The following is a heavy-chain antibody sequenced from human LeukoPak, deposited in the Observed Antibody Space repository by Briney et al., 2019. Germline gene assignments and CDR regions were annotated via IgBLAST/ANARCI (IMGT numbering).Heavy chain of an antibody. Sequence: PGGSLRLSCAGSGFTFSNYWVHWVRQVAGKGLEWVSGISGSGESKFYADSVKGRFTVSRDNSKNTLYLQMNSLRVEDTAVYYCARGGYNWDTDAGWFDPWGLGTLVTVSS. D-gene: IGHD1/OR15-1a*01. V-gene: IGHV3-23*01. CDR2: ISGSGESK. CDR1: GFTFSNYW. J-gene: IGHJ5*02. CDR3: ARGGYNWDTDAGWFDP.